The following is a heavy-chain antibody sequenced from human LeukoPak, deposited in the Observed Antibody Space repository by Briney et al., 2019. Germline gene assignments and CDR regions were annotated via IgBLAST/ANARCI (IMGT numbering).Heavy chain of an antibody. CDR3: AGELQLGNYFDY. J-gene: IGHJ4*02. CDR1: GGSFSGYY. D-gene: IGHD1-1*01. Sequence: SETLSLTCAVYGGSFSGYYWSWIRQPPGKGLEWIGYIYYSGSTNYNPSLKSRVTISVDTSKNQSSLRLSSVTAADTAVYCCAGELQLGNYFDYWGQGTLVTVSS. V-gene: IGHV4-59*01. CDR2: IYYSGST.